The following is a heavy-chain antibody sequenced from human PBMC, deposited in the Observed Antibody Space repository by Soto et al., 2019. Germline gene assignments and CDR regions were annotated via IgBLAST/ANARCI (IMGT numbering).Heavy chain of an antibody. CDR1: RFTFSSYW. J-gene: IGHJ6*02. CDR3: ARDPGSGWYMGYYYYGMDV. D-gene: IGHD6-19*01. Sequence: GGSLTLSCAPSRFTFSSYWMHWVPQAPWKGLVWVSRINSDGSSTSNADTVKGQYTISRDNAKNTLFLQMNSLRADDTVLYYCARDPGSGWYMGYYYYGMDVWGQGT. CDR2: INSDGSST. V-gene: IGHV3-74*01.